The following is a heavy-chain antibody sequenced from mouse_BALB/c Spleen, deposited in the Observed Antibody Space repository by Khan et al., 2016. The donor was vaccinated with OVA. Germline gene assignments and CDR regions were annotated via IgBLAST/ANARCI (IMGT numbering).Heavy chain of an antibody. J-gene: IGHJ4*01. CDR2: IRSKSNNYAT. Sequence: EVQLVESGGGLVQPKGSLKLSCAASGFTFNNYAMNWVRQAPGKGLEWVARIRSKSNNYATYYADSVKDRFTISRDDSQSMLYLQMNHLKTEDTAMYYCVRIYDGYYYAMDYWGQGTSVTVSS. V-gene: IGHV10-1*02. CDR3: VRIYDGYYYAMDY. D-gene: IGHD2-3*01. CDR1: GFTFNNYA.